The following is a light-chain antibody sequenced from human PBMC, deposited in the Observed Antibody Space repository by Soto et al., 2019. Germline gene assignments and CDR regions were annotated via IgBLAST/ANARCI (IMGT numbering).Light chain of an antibody. CDR3: QQYDNLALT. V-gene: IGKV1-33*01. Sequence: DIQMTQSPSSPSASVGDRVTITCQASQDISNYLNWYQQKPGKAPKLLIYDASNLETGVPSRFSGSGSGTDFTFTISSLQPEDIATYYCQQYDNLALTFGGGTKVDIK. J-gene: IGKJ4*01. CDR1: QDISNY. CDR2: DAS.